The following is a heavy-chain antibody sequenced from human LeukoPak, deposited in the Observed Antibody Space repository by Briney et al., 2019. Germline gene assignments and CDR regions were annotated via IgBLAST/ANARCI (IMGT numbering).Heavy chain of an antibody. CDR3: AKDPTRGTGGYADY. D-gene: IGHD2-8*02. Sequence: PGGSLRLSCAASGFTFSDVWMHWVRQVPGKGLECLSQIRYDGNDPYYADSVKGRFTISRDNAKNTLYLQMNSLRAEDTAVYYCAKDPTRGTGGYADYWGQGTLVTVSS. CDR2: IRYDGNDP. V-gene: IGHV3-74*01. J-gene: IGHJ4*02. CDR1: GFTFSDVW.